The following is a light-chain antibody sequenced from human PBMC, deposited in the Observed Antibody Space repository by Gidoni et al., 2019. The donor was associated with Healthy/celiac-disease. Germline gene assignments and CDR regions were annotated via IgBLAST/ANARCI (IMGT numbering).Light chain of an antibody. CDR1: KLGDKY. J-gene: IGLJ2*01. CDR3: QAWDSSTVV. CDR2: QDS. Sequence: SEPTQPPSVFVSPGQTASITCSGDKLGDKYACWYQQKPGQSPVLVIYQDSKRPSGIPERFSGSNSGNTATLTISGTQAMDEADYYCQAWDSSTVVFGGGTKLTVL. V-gene: IGLV3-1*01.